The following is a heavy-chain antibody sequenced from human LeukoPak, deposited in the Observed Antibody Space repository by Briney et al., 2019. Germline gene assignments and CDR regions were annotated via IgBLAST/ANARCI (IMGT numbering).Heavy chain of an antibody. Sequence: GASVKVSCKPSGSSFTISDYAIVWVRQAPGQGLEWMGGIIPVFGRPDYAPKFQGRITITTDESTNTAYMQLSSLTSEDTAVYYCARGRGGSIVIVAPYFDSWGQGTLVSVSS. CDR1: GSSFTISDYA. V-gene: IGHV1-69*05. CDR2: IIPVFGRP. CDR3: ARGRGGSIVIVAPYFDS. D-gene: IGHD5-12*01. J-gene: IGHJ4*02.